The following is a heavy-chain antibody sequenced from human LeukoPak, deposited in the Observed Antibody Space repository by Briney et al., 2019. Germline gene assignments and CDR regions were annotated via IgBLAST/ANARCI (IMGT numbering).Heavy chain of an antibody. CDR2: ISKGSGYI. J-gene: IGHJ4*02. Sequence: GGSLRLSCAGAGFTFSNYSFNWVRQAPGKGLEWVSSISKGSGYIYQTDSVKGRFTISRDNAKISLFLEMNSLRVEDTAVYYCVRDMGRESIFDYWGQGTLVTVSS. D-gene: IGHD3-10*01. CDR3: VRDMGRESIFDY. CDR1: GFTFSNYS. V-gene: IGHV3-21*06.